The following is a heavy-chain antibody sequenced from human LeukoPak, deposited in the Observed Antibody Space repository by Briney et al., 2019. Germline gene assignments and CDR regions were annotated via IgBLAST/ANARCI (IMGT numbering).Heavy chain of an antibody. CDR1: GYSFTSYW. J-gene: IGHJ3*02. Sequence: GESLKISCKGSGYSFTSYWIGWVRQMPGRGLEWMGIIYPGDSDTRYSPSSQGQVTISADKSISTAYLQWSSLKASDTAMYYCARQSSDYRNAFDIWGQGTMVTVSS. CDR2: IYPGDSDT. V-gene: IGHV5-51*01. CDR3: ARQSSDYRNAFDI. D-gene: IGHD3-22*01.